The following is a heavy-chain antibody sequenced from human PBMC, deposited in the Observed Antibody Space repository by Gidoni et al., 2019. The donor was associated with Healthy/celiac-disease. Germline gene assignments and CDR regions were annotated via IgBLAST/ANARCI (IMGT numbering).Heavy chain of an antibody. V-gene: IGHV3-9*01. Sequence: EVQLVESGGGLVQPGRSLRLSCAASGFTFDDYAMHWVRQAPGKGLEWVSGISWNSGSIGYADSVKGRFTISRDNAKNSLYLQMNSLRAEDTALYYCAKSVLYYYYGMDVWGQGTTVTVSS. CDR2: ISWNSGSI. CDR3: AKSVLYYYYGMDV. D-gene: IGHD2-8*01. J-gene: IGHJ6*02. CDR1: GFTFDDYA.